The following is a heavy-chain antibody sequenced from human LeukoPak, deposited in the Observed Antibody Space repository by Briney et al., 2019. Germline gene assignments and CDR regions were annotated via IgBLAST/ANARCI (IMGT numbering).Heavy chain of an antibody. V-gene: IGHV3-30-3*01. Sequence: PGRSLRLSCAASGFTFSSYAMHWVRQAPGKGLEWVAVISYDGSNKYYADSVKGRFTISRDNSKNTLYLQMNSLRAEDTAVYYCAREDKGWFGELMEFDYWGQGTLVTVSS. CDR3: AREDKGWFGELMEFDY. J-gene: IGHJ4*02. D-gene: IGHD3-10*01. CDR2: ISYDGSNK. CDR1: GFTFSSYA.